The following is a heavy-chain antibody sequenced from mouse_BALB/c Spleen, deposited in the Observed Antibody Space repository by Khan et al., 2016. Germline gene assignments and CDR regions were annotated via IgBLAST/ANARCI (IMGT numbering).Heavy chain of an antibody. J-gene: IGHJ1*01. CDR3: ASRNLTPRYFDV. CDR2: IDPANGNT. Sequence: VQLQQPGAEIVKPGASVKLSCTASAFNIKDTNMHWVKQRPEQGLEWIGRIDPANGNTKFDPKFQGKATITADTSSNTAFLQLSSLTSEDTAVYDAASRNLTPRYFDVWGAGTTVTVSS. D-gene: IGHD6-1*01. V-gene: IGHV14-3*02. CDR1: AFNIKDTN.